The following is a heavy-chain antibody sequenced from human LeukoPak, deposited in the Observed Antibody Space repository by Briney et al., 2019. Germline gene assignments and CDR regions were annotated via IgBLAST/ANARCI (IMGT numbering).Heavy chain of an antibody. D-gene: IGHD4-23*01. Sequence: GESLKISCKGSGYSFTSYWIGWVRQMPGKGLEWIGIIYPGDSDTRYSPSFQGQVTISADKSISTAYLQWSSLKASDTAMYYCARLEAGSYGGNSVSFDYWGQGTLVTVSS. J-gene: IGHJ4*02. V-gene: IGHV5-51*01. CDR3: ARLEAGSYGGNSVSFDY. CDR2: IYPGDSDT. CDR1: GYSFTSYW.